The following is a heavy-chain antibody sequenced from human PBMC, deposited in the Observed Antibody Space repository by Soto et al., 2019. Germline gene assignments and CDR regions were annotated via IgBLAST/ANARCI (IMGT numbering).Heavy chain of an antibody. D-gene: IGHD3-10*01. Sequence: PSETLSLTCSVARGSLSSYYWSWVRQPPGKGMEWIGFIHGTGRIKYNPSFGSRVTISVDTSQNQLSLRLRSVTAAHTTVYYCARESAGSGKHIWFDPGGQGVRVTVSS. CDR3: ARESAGSGKHIWFDP. V-gene: IGHV4-59*01. J-gene: IGHJ5*02. CDR1: RGSLSSYY. CDR2: IHGTGRI.